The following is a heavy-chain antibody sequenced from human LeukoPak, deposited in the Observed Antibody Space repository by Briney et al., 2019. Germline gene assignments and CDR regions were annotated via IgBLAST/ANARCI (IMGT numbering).Heavy chain of an antibody. CDR3: ARDAIRSRFYGMDV. Sequence: ASVKVSFKASGYTFTSYDINWVRQATGQGLEWMGWMNPNSGNTGYAQKFQGRVTMTRNTSISTAYMELSSLRSEDTAVYYCARDAIRSRFYGMDVWGQGTTVTVSS. D-gene: IGHD2-2*01. J-gene: IGHJ6*02. CDR2: MNPNSGNT. V-gene: IGHV1-8*01. CDR1: GYTFTSYD.